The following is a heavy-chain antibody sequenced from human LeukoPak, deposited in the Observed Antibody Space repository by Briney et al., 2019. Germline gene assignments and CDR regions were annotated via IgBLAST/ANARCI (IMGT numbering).Heavy chain of an antibody. J-gene: IGHJ5*02. Sequence: GASVKVSCKASGGTFSSYAISWVRQAPGQGLEWTGGIIPIFGTANYAQKFQGRVTITADESTSTAYMELSSLRSEDTAVYYCARGAGVILPEISPWFDPWGQGTLVTVSS. V-gene: IGHV1-69*13. CDR2: IIPIFGTA. CDR1: GGTFSSYA. D-gene: IGHD2/OR15-2a*01. CDR3: ARGAGVILPEISPWFDP.